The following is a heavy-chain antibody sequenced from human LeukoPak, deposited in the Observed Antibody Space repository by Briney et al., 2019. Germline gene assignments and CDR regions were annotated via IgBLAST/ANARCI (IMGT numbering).Heavy chain of an antibody. Sequence: GESLKISCKGSGYSFTNYWIGWVRQMPGKGLEWMGIIYPADSDTKYSPSFRGQVNISADKSISTAYLQWSSLKASDTAMYYCASGLSITATLFDYWGQGTLVTVSS. CDR3: ASGLSITATLFDY. D-gene: IGHD2-15*01. V-gene: IGHV5-51*01. J-gene: IGHJ4*02. CDR1: GYSFTNYW. CDR2: IYPADSDT.